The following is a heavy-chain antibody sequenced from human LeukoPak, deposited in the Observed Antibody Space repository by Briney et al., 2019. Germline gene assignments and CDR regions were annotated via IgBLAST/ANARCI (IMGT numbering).Heavy chain of an antibody. D-gene: IGHD6-19*01. V-gene: IGHV3-30*04. J-gene: IGHJ4*02. CDR2: ISYDGSNK. Sequence: GGSLRLSCAASGFTFSSYAMHRVRQAPGKGLEWVAVISYDGSNKYYADSVKGRFTISRDNSKNTLYLQMNSLRAEDTAVYYCARDRSSGWQYYFDYWGQGALVTVSS. CDR3: ARDRSSGWQYYFDY. CDR1: GFTFSSYA.